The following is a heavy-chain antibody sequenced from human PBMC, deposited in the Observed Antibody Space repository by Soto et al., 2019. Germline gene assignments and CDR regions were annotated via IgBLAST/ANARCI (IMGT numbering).Heavy chain of an antibody. Sequence: QVQLVESGGGVVQPGRSLRLSCAASGFTFSSYAMHWVRQAPGKGLEWVAVISYDGSNKYYADSVKGRFTISRDNSKNTLYLQMNSLRAEDTAVYYCARETYSSGWTPTFDNWGQGTRVTVSS. CDR3: ARETYSSGWTPTFDN. CDR1: GFTFSSYA. V-gene: IGHV3-30-3*01. D-gene: IGHD6-19*01. J-gene: IGHJ4*02. CDR2: ISYDGSNK.